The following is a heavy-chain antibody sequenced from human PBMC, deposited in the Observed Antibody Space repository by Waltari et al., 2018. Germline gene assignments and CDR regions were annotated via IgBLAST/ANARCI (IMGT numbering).Heavy chain of an antibody. J-gene: IGHJ3*02. CDR2: ISWNSGSI. D-gene: IGHD3-22*01. Sequence: EVQLVESGGGLVQPGRSLRLSCAAAGFTFDDHALHWVRQAQGKGLEWVLGISWNSGSIGYADSGKGRFTISRDNAKNALYLQMNSLRAEDTALYYCAKAYSSGYYFDAFDIWGQGTMVTVSS. CDR3: AKAYSSGYYFDAFDI. V-gene: IGHV3-9*01. CDR1: GFTFDDHA.